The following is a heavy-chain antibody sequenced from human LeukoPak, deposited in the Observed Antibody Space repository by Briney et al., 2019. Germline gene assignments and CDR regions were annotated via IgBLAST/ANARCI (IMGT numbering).Heavy chain of an antibody. CDR3: ALKGMVDDSSGDPFDY. J-gene: IGHJ4*02. V-gene: IGHV1-2*02. D-gene: IGHD3-22*01. CDR1: GYTFTGYY. CDR2: INPNSGGT. Sequence: ASVKVSCKASGYTFTGYYMHWVRQAPGQGLEWMGWINPNSGGTNYAQKFQGRVTMTRDTSISTAYMELSRLRSDDTAVYYCALKGMVDDSSGDPFDYWGQGTLVTASS.